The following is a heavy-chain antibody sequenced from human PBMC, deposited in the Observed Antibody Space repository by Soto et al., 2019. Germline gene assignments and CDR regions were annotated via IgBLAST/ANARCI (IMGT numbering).Heavy chain of an antibody. J-gene: IGHJ3*01. V-gene: IGHV1-69*06. Sequence: QVQLVQSGAEVKKPGSSVRVSCKASGHTFSNYALSWVRQAPGQGPEWMGQIIPIFGSTNYAQKFQGRVTITADKSTHSISLELNSLTSEDTAVYYCARAIRIAAAAVDVWGQGTVVTVSS. CDR2: IIPIFGST. CDR3: ARAIRIAAAAVDV. CDR1: GHTFSNYA. D-gene: IGHD6-13*01.